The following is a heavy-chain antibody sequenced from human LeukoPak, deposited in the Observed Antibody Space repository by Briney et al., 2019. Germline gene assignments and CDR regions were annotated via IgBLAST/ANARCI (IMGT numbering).Heavy chain of an antibody. Sequence: GGSLRLSCAASGFTSSSYSMNWVRQAPGKGLEWVSSISSSSSYIYYADSVKGRFTISRDNAKNSLYLQMNSLRAEDTAVYYCARDLGSGWYGGDFDYWGQGTLVTVSS. V-gene: IGHV3-21*01. CDR2: ISSSSSYI. J-gene: IGHJ4*02. CDR1: GFTSSSYS. D-gene: IGHD6-19*01. CDR3: ARDLGSGWYGGDFDY.